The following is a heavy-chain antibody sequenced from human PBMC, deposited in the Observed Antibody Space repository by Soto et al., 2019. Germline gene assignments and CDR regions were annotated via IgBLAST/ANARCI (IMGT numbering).Heavy chain of an antibody. CDR3: AKERLGRGIDY. CDR2: VNNGGGGT. CDR1: GFTFSNYA. V-gene: IGHV3-23*01. Sequence: EVLLLDSGGGLVQPGGSLRLSCAASGFTFSNYAMTWVRQAPGKGPEWISTVNNGGGGTYYADSVKCRFTISRDNSKNTLYLQVSSLRAEDTAVYYCAKERLGRGIDYWGQGILVTVSS. J-gene: IGHJ4*02. D-gene: IGHD3-10*01.